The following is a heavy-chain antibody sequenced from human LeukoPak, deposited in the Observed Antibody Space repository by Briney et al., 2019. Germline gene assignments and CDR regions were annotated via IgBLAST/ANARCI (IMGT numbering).Heavy chain of an antibody. CDR2: ISGSGGST. D-gene: IGHD3-10*01. Sequence: GGSLRLFCAASGFTFSSYAMSWVRQAPGKGLEWVSAISGSGGSTYYADSVKGRFTISRDNSKNTLYLQMNSLRAEDTAVYYCAKAPGPFYGSGSYYTHFDYWGQGTLVTVSS. CDR1: GFTFSSYA. J-gene: IGHJ4*02. V-gene: IGHV3-23*01. CDR3: AKAPGPFYGSGSYYTHFDY.